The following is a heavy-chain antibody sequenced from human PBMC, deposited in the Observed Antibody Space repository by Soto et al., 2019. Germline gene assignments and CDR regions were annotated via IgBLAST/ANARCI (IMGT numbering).Heavy chain of an antibody. CDR2: ISYDGSNK. V-gene: IGHV3-30-3*01. D-gene: IGHD6-13*01. Sequence: QPGGSLRLSCAASGFSFSSYAMHWVRQAPGKGLEWVAVISYDGSNKYYADSVKGRFTISRDNSKNTLYLQMNSLRAEDTAVYYCAGDSQLDGAAGTYYYGMDVWGQGTTVTVSS. CDR1: GFSFSSYA. J-gene: IGHJ6*02. CDR3: AGDSQLDGAAGTYYYGMDV.